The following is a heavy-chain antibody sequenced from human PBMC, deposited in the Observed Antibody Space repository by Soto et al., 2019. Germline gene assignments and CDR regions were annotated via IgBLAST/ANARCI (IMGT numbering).Heavy chain of an antibody. V-gene: IGHV3-21*01. CDR2: ISHSGSYI. CDR1: GFSFGDYI. CDR3: ASPRDYCVTTSNCFIAFDI. D-gene: IGHD4-17*01. J-gene: IGHJ3*02. Sequence: AQLVESGGSLVKPGGSLRLSCAASGFSFGDYIMNWARQAPGRGLEWVASISHSGSYIFYADSVKGRFPISRDNSRDSLYLQMNSLRVDDTAIYYCASPRDYCVTTSNCFIAFDIWGQGTRVTVSS.